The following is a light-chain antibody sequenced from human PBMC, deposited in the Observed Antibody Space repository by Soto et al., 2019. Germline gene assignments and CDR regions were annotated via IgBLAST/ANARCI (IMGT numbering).Light chain of an antibody. Sequence: QSVLTQPASVSGSPGQSITISCTGTSSDVGGYNYVSWYQQHPGKAPKLMIYDVSNRPSGVSNRFSGSKSGNTASLTISGLQAEYETEYCCRTYKSISSPVFVTGTMVRVL. CDR2: DVS. V-gene: IGLV2-14*01. J-gene: IGLJ1*01. CDR1: SSDVGGYNY. CDR3: RTYKSISSPV.